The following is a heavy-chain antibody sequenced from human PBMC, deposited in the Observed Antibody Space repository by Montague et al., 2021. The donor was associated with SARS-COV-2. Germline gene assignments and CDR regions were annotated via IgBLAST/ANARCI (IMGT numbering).Heavy chain of an antibody. Sequence: CAISRDSVSSNTATWSWIRQSPSRGLEWLGRTYYRSKWYHDYAISLKSRITINPDTSKNQFSLQLSSVAPEDTAVFYCARTTTRMLYPENAFDIWGQGTMVTVSS. CDR2: TYYRSKWYH. J-gene: IGHJ3*02. D-gene: IGHD2-15*01. CDR1: RDSVSSNTAT. V-gene: IGHV6-1*01. CDR3: ARTTTRMLYPENAFDI.